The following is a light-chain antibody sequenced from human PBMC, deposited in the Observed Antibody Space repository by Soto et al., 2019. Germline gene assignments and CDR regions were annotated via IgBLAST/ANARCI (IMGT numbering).Light chain of an antibody. CDR3: QQSSNWPRT. V-gene: IGKV3-15*01. CDR2: GAS. CDR1: QSVRGSK. J-gene: IGKJ1*01. Sequence: EIVMTQSPATLSVSPGARVTLSCRASQSVRGSKVAGYQQKPGEAPRLLIFGASTRATGIPARFSGGGSGTEFTLTISSLRSEDFAVYYCQQSSNWPRTFGQGTKVDIK.